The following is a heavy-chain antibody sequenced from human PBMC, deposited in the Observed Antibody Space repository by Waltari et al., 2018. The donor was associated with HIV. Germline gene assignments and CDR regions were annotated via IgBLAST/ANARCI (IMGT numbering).Heavy chain of an antibody. J-gene: IGHJ1*01. V-gene: IGHV4-39*01. CDR1: GDSISRSPYY. D-gene: IGHD1-26*01. Sequence: QLQLQESGPGLVKPSETPSPPCPVLGDSISRSPYYWGWIRQPPGKGLEWIGSVYYLGSTYYSPSLKSRVTISLDTSKNRFSLKLNSVTAADTAVYYCARTYTGSSQYFQLWGQGTLVTVSS. CDR3: ARTYTGSSQYFQL. CDR2: VYYLGST.